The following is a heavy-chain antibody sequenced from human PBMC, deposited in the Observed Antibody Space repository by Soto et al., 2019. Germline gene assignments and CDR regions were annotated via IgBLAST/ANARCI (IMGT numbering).Heavy chain of an antibody. CDR1: GYSFTSYW. Sequence: LGESLKISCKGSGYSFTSYWISWVRQMPGKGLEWMGRIDPSDSYTNYSPSFQGHVTISADKSISTAYLQWSSLKASDTAMYYCARNSGVVVAAVYGMDVWGQGTTVTVSS. J-gene: IGHJ6*02. CDR2: IDPSDSYT. CDR3: ARNSGVVVAAVYGMDV. V-gene: IGHV5-10-1*01. D-gene: IGHD2-15*01.